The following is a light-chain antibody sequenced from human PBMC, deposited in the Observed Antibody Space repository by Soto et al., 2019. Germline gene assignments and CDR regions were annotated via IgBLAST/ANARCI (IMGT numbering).Light chain of an antibody. CDR1: HSVRRTY. J-gene: IGKJ5*01. V-gene: IGKV3-20*01. Sequence: EVLMTQSPATLSGSPGERATLSCGASHSVRRTYLAWYQQKPGQAPRLLIFGASDRATGTPDSLSGSASGTDFTLTISRLEPEDSAVYYCQQFDDSVTFGQGTRLEIK. CDR3: QQFDDSVT. CDR2: GAS.